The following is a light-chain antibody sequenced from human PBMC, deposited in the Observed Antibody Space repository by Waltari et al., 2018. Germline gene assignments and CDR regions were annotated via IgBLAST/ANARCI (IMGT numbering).Light chain of an antibody. Sequence: DIQMTQSPSTLSASVGDRVTITCRASQSISSWLAWYQQKPGKAPKLLIYKASSLESGVPSRFSGSGSGTEFTLTISSLEPEDFAVYYCQQSYSTPRTFGQGTKLEIK. CDR3: QQSYSTPRT. CDR2: KAS. CDR1: QSISSW. J-gene: IGKJ2*02. V-gene: IGKV1-5*03.